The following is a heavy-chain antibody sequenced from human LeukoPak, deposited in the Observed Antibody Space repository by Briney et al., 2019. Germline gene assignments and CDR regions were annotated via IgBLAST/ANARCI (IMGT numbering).Heavy chain of an antibody. CDR1: GFTFGDYA. CDR2: IRSKAYGGTT. Sequence: AGGSLRLSCTASGFTFGDYAMSWVRQAPGKGLEWVGFIRSKAYGGTTEYAASVKGRFTISRDDSKSIAYLQMNSLKTEDTAVYYCTRERYYGGNSVGGDYWGQGTLVTVSS. D-gene: IGHD4-23*01. J-gene: IGHJ4*02. CDR3: TRERYYGGNSVGGDY. V-gene: IGHV3-49*04.